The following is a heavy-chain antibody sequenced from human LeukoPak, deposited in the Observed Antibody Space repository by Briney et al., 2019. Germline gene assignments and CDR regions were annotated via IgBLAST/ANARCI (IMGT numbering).Heavy chain of an antibody. J-gene: IGHJ4*02. CDR2: ISGSGGST. Sequence: GGSLRLSCAASGFTFCSYAMSWVRQAPGKGLEWVSAISGSGGSTYYADSVKGRFTISRDNSKNTLYLQMNSLRAEGTAVYYCAKKDSLTVTSIFDYWGQGTLVTVSS. D-gene: IGHD4-11*01. CDR3: AKKDSLTVTSIFDY. V-gene: IGHV3-23*01. CDR1: GFTFCSYA.